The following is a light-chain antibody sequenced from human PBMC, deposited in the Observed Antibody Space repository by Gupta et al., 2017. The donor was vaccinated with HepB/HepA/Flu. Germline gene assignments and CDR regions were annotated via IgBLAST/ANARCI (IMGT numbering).Light chain of an antibody. CDR2: AAS. CDR3: QQDNSYPLT. J-gene: IGKJ4*01. V-gene: IGKV1-16*01. CDR1: QGIINY. Sequence: IQMIHSPSSLSASVRDRPTTTCCASQGIINYLAWFHQKPGKAPKSLIYAASRLQSGVPSRFSGSGSGTDSTLTISRLQPEDFAAYYCQQDNSYPLTFGGGTKVEIK.